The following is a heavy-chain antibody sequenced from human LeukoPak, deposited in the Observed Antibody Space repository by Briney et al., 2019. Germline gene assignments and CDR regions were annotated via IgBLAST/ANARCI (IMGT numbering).Heavy chain of an antibody. CDR2: IDWDDEK. Sequence: SGPALVKPTQTLTVTCTFSGFSLSTSGMCVSWIRQPPGKALEWLALIDWDDEKFYSTSLKTRLTISKDTSKNQVVLTMTNMDPVDTATYYCARIQAYGGNSEGYYFNYWGQGTLVTVSS. CDR3: ARIQAYGGNSEGYYFNY. D-gene: IGHD4-23*01. V-gene: IGHV2-70*01. CDR1: GFSLSTSGMC. J-gene: IGHJ4*02.